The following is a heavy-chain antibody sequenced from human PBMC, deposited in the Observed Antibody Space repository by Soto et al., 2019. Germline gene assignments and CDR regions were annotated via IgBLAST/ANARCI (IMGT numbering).Heavy chain of an antibody. J-gene: IGHJ3*02. Sequence: QSGGSLRLSCAASGFTFSSYAMSWVRQAPGKGLEWVSAISGSGGSTYYADSVKGRFTISRDNSKNTLYLQMNSLRAEDTAVYYCAKGQSRVVPIVVVVAATVSDAFDIWGQGTMVTVSS. D-gene: IGHD2-15*01. V-gene: IGHV3-23*01. CDR2: ISGSGGST. CDR1: GFTFSSYA. CDR3: AKGQSRVVPIVVVVAATVSDAFDI.